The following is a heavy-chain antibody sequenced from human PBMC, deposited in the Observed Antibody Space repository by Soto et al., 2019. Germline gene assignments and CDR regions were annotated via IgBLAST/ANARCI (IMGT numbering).Heavy chain of an antibody. CDR3: ATSYSGSYYYYYGMDV. D-gene: IGHD1-26*01. Sequence: GGSLRLSCAASGFTFSNYGMHWVRQAPGKGLEWVAVISYDGSNKYYADSVKGRFTISRDNSKSTLYLQMSSLRADDTAEYYCATSYSGSYYYYYGMDVWGQGTTVTVSS. J-gene: IGHJ6*02. V-gene: IGHV3-30*03. CDR1: GFTFSNYG. CDR2: ISYDGSNK.